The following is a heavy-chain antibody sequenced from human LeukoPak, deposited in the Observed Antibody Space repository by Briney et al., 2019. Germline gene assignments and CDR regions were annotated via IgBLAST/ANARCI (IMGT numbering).Heavy chain of an antibody. D-gene: IGHD3-10*01. CDR3: ARAPYGSGSFYDY. CDR1: GYTFTGYY. Sequence: ASVKVSSKASGYTFTGYYMHWVRQAPGQGLEWMGWINPNSGGTNYAQKFQGKVTMTRDTSISTAYMELSRLRSDDTAVYYCARAPYGSGSFYDYWGQGPLVTVSS. V-gene: IGHV1-2*02. CDR2: INPNSGGT. J-gene: IGHJ4*02.